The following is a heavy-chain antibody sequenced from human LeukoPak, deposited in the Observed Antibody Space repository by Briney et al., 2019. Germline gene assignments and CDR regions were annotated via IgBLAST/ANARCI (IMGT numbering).Heavy chain of an antibody. D-gene: IGHD1-7*01. CDR1: GFTFSSHW. J-gene: IGHJ4*02. V-gene: IGHV3-7*01. CDR2: IRPDGSEE. CDR3: ARLLGTVTTYDY. Sequence: TGGSLRLSCAASGFTFSSHWMSWVRQAPGKGLEGVASIRPDGSEEYYMDSVKGRFTISRDNAKNSLYLQMNSLRAEDTAVYYCARLLGTVTTYDYWGQGTLVTVSS.